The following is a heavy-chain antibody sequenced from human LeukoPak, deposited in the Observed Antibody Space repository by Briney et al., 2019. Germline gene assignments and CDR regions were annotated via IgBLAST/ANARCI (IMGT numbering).Heavy chain of an antibody. J-gene: IGHJ3*02. CDR2: IKPDDSEI. CDR1: GFTFTNNW. V-gene: IGHV3-7*03. Sequence: GGSLILSCVASGFTFTNNWMTWVRQVPGKVLEWVANIKPDDSEIYYVASVKGRFTISRDNAKNSVFLQMNSLRVEDTATYYCARGRAIDIWGRGTMVTVSS. CDR3: ARGRAIDI.